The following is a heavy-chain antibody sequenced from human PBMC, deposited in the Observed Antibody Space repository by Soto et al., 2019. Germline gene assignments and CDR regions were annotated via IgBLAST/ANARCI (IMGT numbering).Heavy chain of an antibody. CDR2: ISRDGGTK. CDR1: GFTVSTYG. CDR3: TGEVASGY. Sequence: ESGGGVVQPGRSLRLSCAVSGFTVSTYGMHWVRQAPGKGLEWVAVISRDGGTKYYADSVKGRFTISRDNSRNTLFLEMNSLRGDDMAVYYCTGEVASGYWGQGTPVTVSS. J-gene: IGHJ4*02. V-gene: IGHV3-30*03. D-gene: IGHD2-8*02.